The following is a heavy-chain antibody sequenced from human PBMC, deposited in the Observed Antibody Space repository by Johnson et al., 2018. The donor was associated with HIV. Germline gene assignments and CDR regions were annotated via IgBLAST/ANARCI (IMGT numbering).Heavy chain of an antibody. D-gene: IGHD4-11*01. J-gene: IGHJ3*02. CDR1: GFTFSSYG. CDR3: ARETRDDAFDI. V-gene: IGHV3-33*01. CDR2: IWYDGSNK. Sequence: VQLVESGGGVVQPGRSLRLSCAASGFTFSSYGMHWVRQAPGKGREWVAVIWYDGSNKYYADSVKGRFTISRDNSKNTLYLQMTSLRAEDTAVYYCARETRDDAFDIWGQGTMVTVSS.